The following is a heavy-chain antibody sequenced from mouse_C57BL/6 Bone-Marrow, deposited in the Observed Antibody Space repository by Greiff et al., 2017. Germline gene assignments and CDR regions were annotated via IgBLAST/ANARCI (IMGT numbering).Heavy chain of an antibody. Sequence: EVMLVESGGGLVQPGGSMKLSCAASGFTFSDAWMDWVRQSPEKGLEWVAEIRNKANNHATYYAESVKGRFTITRDDSKSSVSLQMNSLRARKTGIYYSSRSYYYGSRRCSMDYWGQGTTVTVSS. V-gene: IGHV6-6*01. J-gene: IGHJ4*01. CDR2: IRNKANNHAT. CDR1: GFTFSDAW. D-gene: IGHD1-1*01. CDR3: SRSYYYGSRRCSMDY.